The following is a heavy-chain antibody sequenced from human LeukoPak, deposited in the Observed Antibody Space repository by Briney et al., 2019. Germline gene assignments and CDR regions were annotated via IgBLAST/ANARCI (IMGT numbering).Heavy chain of an antibody. CDR1: GGSISSGGYY. CDR3: ARGVAGYNWFDP. D-gene: IGHD6-19*01. CDR2: IYYSGST. J-gene: IGHJ5*02. Sequence: PSETLSLTCTVSGGSISSGGYYWGWIRQPPGKGLEWIGSIYYSGSTYYNPSLKSRVTISVDTSKNQFSLKLSSVTAADTAVYYCARGVAGYNWFDPWGQGTLVTVSS. V-gene: IGHV4-39*01.